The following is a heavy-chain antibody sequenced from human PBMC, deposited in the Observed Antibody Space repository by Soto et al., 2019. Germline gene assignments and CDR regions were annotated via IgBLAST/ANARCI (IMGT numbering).Heavy chain of an antibody. V-gene: IGHV4-39*01. J-gene: IGHJ4*01. CDR1: GVSVSSNSYY. Sequence: PSGTWSLTCTLSGVSVSSNSYYWAWSRQPRGRGLVWIGRLFYTGSFHYNPSLKSRLTTSVDTSKNQFSMKLSSLTAADTAMYYCARLGGGLAGYFDYWGQGPLVPVS. D-gene: IGHD3-10*01. CDR3: ARLGGGLAGYFDY. CDR2: LFYTGSF.